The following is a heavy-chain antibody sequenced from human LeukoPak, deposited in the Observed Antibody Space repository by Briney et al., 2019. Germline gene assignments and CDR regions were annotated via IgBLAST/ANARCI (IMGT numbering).Heavy chain of an antibody. CDR2: IYSGGTT. V-gene: IGHV3-NL1*01. D-gene: IGHD5-12*01. CDR3: TRGYVGIDY. CDR1: GFTFSSYG. J-gene: IGHJ4*02. Sequence: GRSLRLSCAASGFTFSSYGMHWVRQAPGKGLEWVSVIYSGGTTYYADSVKGRFTISRDNAKNTLYLQMNSLRAEDTALYYCTRGYVGIDYWGQGTLVTVSS.